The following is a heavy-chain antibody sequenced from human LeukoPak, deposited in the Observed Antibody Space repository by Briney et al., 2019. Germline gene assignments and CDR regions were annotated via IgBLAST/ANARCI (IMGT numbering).Heavy chain of an antibody. CDR2: IFYSGST. V-gene: IGHV4-61*01. Sequence: SETLSLTCTVSGASVSSGSYYWTWLRQPPGKGLERIGYIFYSGSTNYNPSLESRVTISFDTSKNQFSLKLTSVTAADTAVYYCAGDPGVTTGTYYFDSWGQGSLVTVSS. J-gene: IGHJ4*02. CDR1: GASVSSGSYY. D-gene: IGHD1-1*01. CDR3: AGDPGVTTGTYYFDS.